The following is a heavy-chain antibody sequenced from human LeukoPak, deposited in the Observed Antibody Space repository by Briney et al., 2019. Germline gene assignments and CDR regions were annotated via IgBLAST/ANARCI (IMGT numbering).Heavy chain of an antibody. CDR1: GYTFTSYY. V-gene: IGHV7-4-1*02. CDR2: INTKIGNP. J-gene: IGHJ4*02. Sequence: ASVKVSCKASGYTFTSYYMHWVRQAPGQGLEWMGWINTKIGNPTYAQGFTGRFVFSLDTSVSTAYLQISSLKAEDTAVYYCARVYDSSGFPLGYWGQGTLVTVSS. D-gene: IGHD3-22*01. CDR3: ARVYDSSGFPLGY.